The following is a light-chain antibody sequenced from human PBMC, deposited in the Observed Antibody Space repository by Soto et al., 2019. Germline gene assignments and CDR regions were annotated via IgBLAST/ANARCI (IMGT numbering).Light chain of an antibody. Sequence: QSALTQPASVSGSPGQSIAISCTGTTSDVGGYKYVSWYQQHPGKAPKVIIYEVTNRPSGVSNRFSGSKSGNTASLTISGLQVEDEADYYCVSYRGSETPVFGGGTKLTVL. CDR3: VSYRGSETPV. CDR2: EVT. CDR1: TSDVGGYKY. J-gene: IGLJ3*02. V-gene: IGLV2-14*01.